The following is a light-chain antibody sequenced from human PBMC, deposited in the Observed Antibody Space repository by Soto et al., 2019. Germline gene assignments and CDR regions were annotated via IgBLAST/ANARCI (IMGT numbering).Light chain of an antibody. V-gene: IGLV1-44*01. Sequence: QSVLTQPPSASGTPGQRVTISCSGSSSNIGTNTVIWYQQLPGAAPKLLIYSDNQRPSGVPDRFSGSKSGTSASLAISGLKLGEEADYYWAAGDVSLVVLGGGTKLTVL. J-gene: IGLJ2*01. CDR1: SSNIGTNT. CDR3: AAGDVSLVV. CDR2: SDN.